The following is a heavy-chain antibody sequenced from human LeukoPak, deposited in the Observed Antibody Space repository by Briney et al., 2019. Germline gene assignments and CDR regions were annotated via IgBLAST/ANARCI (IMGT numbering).Heavy chain of an antibody. CDR1: GGSISSYY. Sequence: SETLSLTCTVSGGSISSYYWSWIRQPPGKGLEWIGEINHSGSTNYNPSLKSRVTISVDTSKNQFSLKLSSVTAADTAVYYCARDEDYGDYYFDYWGQGTLVTVSS. D-gene: IGHD4-17*01. J-gene: IGHJ4*02. CDR2: INHSGST. CDR3: ARDEDYGDYYFDY. V-gene: IGHV4-34*01.